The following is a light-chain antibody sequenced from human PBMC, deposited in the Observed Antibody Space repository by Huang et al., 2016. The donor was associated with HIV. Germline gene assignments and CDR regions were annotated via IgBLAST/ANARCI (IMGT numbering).Light chain of an antibody. Sequence: AIQLTQSPSSLSASVGDRVTITCRSSQDISSNLAWYQQKPGKAPNLLIYGASTLESGFPSRFSGGRSATDFTLTINNLQPEDFAAYYCLQLNTSPGTFGPG. V-gene: IGKV1-13*02. CDR2: GAS. J-gene: IGKJ3*01. CDR1: QDISSN. CDR3: LQLNTSPGT.